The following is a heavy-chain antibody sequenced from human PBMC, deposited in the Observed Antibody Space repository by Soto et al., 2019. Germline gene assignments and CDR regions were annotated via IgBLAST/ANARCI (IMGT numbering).Heavy chain of an antibody. Sequence: ASVKASCKASGYSFIINGIIWVRQAPGQGLEWMGWISAYNGNTNYAQKLQGRVTMTTDTSTSTAFMELRSLRSDDTAVYYCAKDAIAAPGVFDYWGQGTLVTVSS. J-gene: IGHJ4*02. D-gene: IGHD6-13*01. CDR3: AKDAIAAPGVFDY. CDR2: ISAYNGNT. V-gene: IGHV1-18*01. CDR1: GYSFIING.